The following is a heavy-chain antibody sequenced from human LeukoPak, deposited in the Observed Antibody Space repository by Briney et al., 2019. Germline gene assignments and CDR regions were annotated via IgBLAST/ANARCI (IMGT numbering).Heavy chain of an antibody. Sequence: SETLSLTCTVSGGSISGSSYYWGWIRQPPGKGLEWIGNIYYSGSTYYNPSLKSRVTISVDTSKNQFSLKLTSVTAADTAVYYCASLRSSGSYPTPFDYWGQGTLVTVSS. V-gene: IGHV4-39*01. CDR2: IYYSGST. CDR1: GGSISGSSYY. J-gene: IGHJ4*02. CDR3: ASLRSSGSYPTPFDY. D-gene: IGHD3-10*01.